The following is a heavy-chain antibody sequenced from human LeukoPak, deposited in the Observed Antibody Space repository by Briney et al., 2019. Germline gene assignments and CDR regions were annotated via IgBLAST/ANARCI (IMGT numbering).Heavy chain of an antibody. V-gene: IGHV3-23*01. Sequence: TGGSLRLSCAASGFTFSNYAMNWVRQAPGKGLEWVSAISGSGGDTYYADSVKGRFTISRDNSKNTLYLQMNSLRAEDTAVYYCRYFLPHFDYWGQGTLVTASS. CDR2: ISGSGGDT. J-gene: IGHJ4*02. D-gene: IGHD2/OR15-2a*01. CDR1: GFTFSNYA. CDR3: RYFLPHFDY.